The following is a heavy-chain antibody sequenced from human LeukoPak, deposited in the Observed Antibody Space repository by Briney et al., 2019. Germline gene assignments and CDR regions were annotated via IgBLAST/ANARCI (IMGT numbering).Heavy chain of an antibody. V-gene: IGHV1-69*13. CDR1: GGTFSSYA. D-gene: IGHD1-26*01. CDR3: VGATQWKNNFDY. J-gene: IGHJ4*02. Sequence: SVKVSCKASGGTFSSYAISWVRQAPGQGLEWMGGIIPIFGTANYTQKFQGRVTITADESTSTAYMELSSLRSEDTAVYYCVGATQWKNNFDYWGQGTLVTVSS. CDR2: IIPIFGTA.